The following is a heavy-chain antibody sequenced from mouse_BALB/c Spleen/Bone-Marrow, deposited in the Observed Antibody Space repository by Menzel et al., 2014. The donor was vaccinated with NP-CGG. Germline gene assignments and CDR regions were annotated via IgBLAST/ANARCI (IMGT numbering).Heavy chain of an antibody. D-gene: IGHD2-10*02. Sequence: VQLKESGGGLVQPGGSRKLSCAASGFTFSSFGVHWVRQAPEKGLEWVAYISSGSSTIYYADTVKGRFTISRDNPKNTLFLQMTSLRSEDTAMYYCARGKYGYDYWGQGTTLTVSS. CDR2: ISSGSSTI. V-gene: IGHV5-17*02. J-gene: IGHJ2*01. CDR1: GFTFSSFG. CDR3: ARGKYGYDY.